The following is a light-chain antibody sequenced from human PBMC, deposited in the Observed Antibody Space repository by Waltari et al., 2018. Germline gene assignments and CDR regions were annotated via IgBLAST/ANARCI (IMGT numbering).Light chain of an antibody. V-gene: IGLV2-14*01. CDR2: DVY. CDR1: GSDVGGYDY. CDR3: SSYTSSGVV. J-gene: IGLJ2*01. Sequence: QSALTQPASVSGSPGQAIIISCTGTGSDVGGYDYVSWYQQYPGKAPRLIIYDVYNRPSCVSNRFSGSKSDNTASLTISGLQAEDESVYYCSSYTSSGVVFGGGTKLTVL.